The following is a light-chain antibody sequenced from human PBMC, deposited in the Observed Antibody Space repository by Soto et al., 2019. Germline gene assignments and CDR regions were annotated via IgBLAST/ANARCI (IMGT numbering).Light chain of an antibody. CDR3: QQYYSAPLT. CDR2: WAS. Sequence: DIVMTQSADSLAVSLGERATINCKSSQSVLYSSSNKNYLAWYQQKPGQPPKLLISWASTRESGVPDRFSCSGSGTDFTLTITSLQAEDVAVYYCQQYYSAPLTFGGGTKVEIK. J-gene: IGKJ4*01. CDR1: QSVLYSSSNKNY. V-gene: IGKV4-1*01.